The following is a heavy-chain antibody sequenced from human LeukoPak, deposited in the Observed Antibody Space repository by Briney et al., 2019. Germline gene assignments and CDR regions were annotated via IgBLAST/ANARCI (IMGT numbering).Heavy chain of an antibody. V-gene: IGHV3-53*05. CDR2: ICSGGST. Sequence: PGGSLRLSSAASGFTVSSNYMSWVRQAPGKGPGWVSVICSGGSTYYADSVKGRFTISRDNSKNTLYLQMNSLRAEDTAVYYCAKDLTRVAAAPGDYWGQGTLVTVSS. CDR3: AKDLTRVAAAPGDY. D-gene: IGHD6-13*01. CDR1: GFTVSSNY. J-gene: IGHJ4*02.